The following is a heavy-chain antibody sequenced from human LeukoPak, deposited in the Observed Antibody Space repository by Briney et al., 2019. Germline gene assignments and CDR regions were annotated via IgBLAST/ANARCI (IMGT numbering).Heavy chain of an antibody. V-gene: IGHV1-18*01. CDR3: ARDLGIVGASYYFDY. D-gene: IGHD1-26*01. CDR2: ISAYNGNT. Sequence: ASVKVSCKASGYTFTSYGISWVRQAPGQGLEWMGWISAYNGNTNYAQKLQGRVTMTTDTSTSTAYMELRSLRSDDTAVYYCARDLGIVGASYYFDYWGQGTLVIVSS. J-gene: IGHJ4*02. CDR1: GYTFTSYG.